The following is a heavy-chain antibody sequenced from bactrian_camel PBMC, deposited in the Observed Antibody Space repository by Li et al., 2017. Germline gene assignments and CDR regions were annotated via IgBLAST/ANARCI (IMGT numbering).Heavy chain of an antibody. CDR2: IASASKT. CDR3: AAATTSGGPVACGPWVEAY. D-gene: IGHD5*01. Sequence: VQLVESGGGSAQAGESLRLSCSASGFLDNTYYYMGWFRQAPGKEREAVASIASASKTGYADSVKGRFTISKDNAENTMYLQMNSLRPEDTAVYYCAAATTSGGPVACGPWVEAYWGQGTQVTVS. V-gene: IGHV3S53*01. CDR1: GFLDNTYYY. J-gene: IGHJ4*01.